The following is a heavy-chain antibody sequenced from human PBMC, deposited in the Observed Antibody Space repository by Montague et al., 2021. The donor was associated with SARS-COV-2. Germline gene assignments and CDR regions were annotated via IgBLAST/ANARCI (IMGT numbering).Heavy chain of an antibody. V-gene: IGHV3-48*03. J-gene: IGHJ4*02. CDR2: ISSSGSTI. D-gene: IGHD3-10*01. CDR3: ARDGRFGELDY. CDR1: GFTFRTYE. Sequence: SLRLSCAASGFTFRTYEMNWVRQAPGKGLEWVSYISSSGSTIYYAVSVKGRFTISRDNAKNSLYLQMNSLRAEDTAVYYCARDGRFGELDYWGQGTLVTVST.